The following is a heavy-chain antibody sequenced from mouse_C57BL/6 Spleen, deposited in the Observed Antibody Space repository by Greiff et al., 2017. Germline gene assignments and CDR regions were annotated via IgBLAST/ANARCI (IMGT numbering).Heavy chain of an antibody. J-gene: IGHJ3*01. CDR3: ARGLLREAWFAY. D-gene: IGHD1-1*01. Sequence: EVKLEESGPGMVKPSQSLSLTCTVTGYSITSGYDWHWIRHFPGNKLEWMGYISYSGSTNYNPSLKSRISITHDTSKNHFFLKLNSVTTEDTATYYCARGLLREAWFAYWGQGTLVTVSA. V-gene: IGHV3-1*01. CDR2: ISYSGST. CDR1: GYSITSGYD.